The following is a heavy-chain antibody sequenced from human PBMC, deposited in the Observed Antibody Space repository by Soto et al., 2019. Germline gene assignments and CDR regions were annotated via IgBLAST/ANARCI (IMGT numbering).Heavy chain of an antibody. CDR1: GGSINTFY. V-gene: IGHV4-4*07. CDR2: IFSSGST. CDR3: AREGSYSAYNFAHGIQLWSFDF. D-gene: IGHD5-12*01. Sequence: SETQSLTCTVSGGSINTFYWSWVRQPAGKGLEWIGRIFSSGSTSFNPSLESRVAMSVDTSKNHFSLNLSSVTAADMAVYYCAREGSYSAYNFAHGIQLWSFDFWGQGALVTVSS. J-gene: IGHJ4*02.